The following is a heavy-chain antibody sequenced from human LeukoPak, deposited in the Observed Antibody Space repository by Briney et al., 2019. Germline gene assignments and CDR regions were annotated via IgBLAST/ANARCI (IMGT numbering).Heavy chain of an antibody. Sequence: GGSLRLSCVASGFSFSTYDMYWVRQAAGRGLEWVSALGTNGDAYYLGSVRGRFTISRENVKNSLYLQMNSLGVEDTAVYYCAREWRGIASHFHGMDVWGQGTTVTVSS. D-gene: IGHD6-6*01. V-gene: IGHV3-13*01. J-gene: IGHJ6*02. CDR2: LGTNGDA. CDR1: GFSFSTYD. CDR3: AREWRGIASHFHGMDV.